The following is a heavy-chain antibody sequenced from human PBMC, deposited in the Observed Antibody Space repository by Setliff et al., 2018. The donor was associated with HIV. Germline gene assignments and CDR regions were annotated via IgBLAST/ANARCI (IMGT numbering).Heavy chain of an antibody. CDR1: GYSISSGYY. Sequence: SETLSLTCTVTGYSISSGYYWAWIRQPPGKGLEWIGYIYHAGNTYYNPSLKSRVTISVDTSKNQISLRLNSLTAADTAVYYCARGTTLNVVPDAFDIWGRGTMVTVSS. V-gene: IGHV4-38-2*02. J-gene: IGHJ3*02. D-gene: IGHD4-17*01. CDR2: IYHAGNT. CDR3: ARGTTLNVVPDAFDI.